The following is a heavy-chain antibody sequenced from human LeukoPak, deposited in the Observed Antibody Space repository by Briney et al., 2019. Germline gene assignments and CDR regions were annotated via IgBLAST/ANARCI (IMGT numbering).Heavy chain of an antibody. V-gene: IGHV4-30-4*01. J-gene: IGHJ4*02. D-gene: IGHD3-9*01. CDR2: IYYSGSS. CDR3: AREVRYYGIFTGHVDY. Sequence: SETLSLTCSVSGGSVSSGNHYWSWIRQPPGKGLEWIANIYYSGSSNYNPSLKNRRVTISVDTSKNQFSLRLASVTAADTALYYCAREVRYYGIFTGHVDYWGQGALVTVSS. CDR1: GGSVSSGNHY.